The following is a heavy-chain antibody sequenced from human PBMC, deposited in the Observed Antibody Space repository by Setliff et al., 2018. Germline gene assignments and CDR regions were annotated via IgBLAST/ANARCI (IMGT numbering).Heavy chain of an antibody. D-gene: IGHD2-21*01. CDR2: IYTNGAT. Sequence: SETLSLTCSVSGASLSSGSYYWSWIRQSAGKGPEWIGHIYTNGATNYSPSLKCRVSISADTSKNVLYLRLTSVTAADTAVYYCAKEYVVISFVRNTHQHYGMDVWGQGTTVTVSS. CDR3: AKEYVVISFVRNTHQHYGMDV. CDR1: GASLSSGSYY. J-gene: IGHJ6*02. V-gene: IGHV4-61*09.